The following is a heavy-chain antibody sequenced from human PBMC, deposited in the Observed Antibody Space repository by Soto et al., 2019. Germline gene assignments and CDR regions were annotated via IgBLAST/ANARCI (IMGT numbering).Heavy chain of an antibody. Sequence: ASVKVSCKASGGTFSSYAISWVRQAPGQGLEWMGGIIPIFGTANYAQKFQGRVTITADESTSTAYMELSSLRSEDTAVYYCAQNSIAARRGYYYYGMDVWGQGTTVPSP. J-gene: IGHJ6*02. CDR3: AQNSIAARRGYYYYGMDV. CDR1: GGTFSSYA. CDR2: IIPIFGTA. D-gene: IGHD6-6*01. V-gene: IGHV1-69*13.